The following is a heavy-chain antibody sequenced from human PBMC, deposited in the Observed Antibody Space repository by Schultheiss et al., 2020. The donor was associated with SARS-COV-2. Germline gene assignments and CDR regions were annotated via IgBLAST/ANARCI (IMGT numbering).Heavy chain of an antibody. CDR1: GFTFSDYY. Sequence: GGSLRLSCVASGFTFSDYYMSWIRQAPGKGLEWVSGISGSGGSTYYADSVKGRFTISRDNSKNTLYLQMNSLGAEDTAVYYCANGDNFIVGAVDYWGQGTLVTVSS. V-gene: IGHV3-23*01. CDR3: ANGDNFIVGAVDY. CDR2: ISGSGGST. J-gene: IGHJ4*02. D-gene: IGHD1-26*01.